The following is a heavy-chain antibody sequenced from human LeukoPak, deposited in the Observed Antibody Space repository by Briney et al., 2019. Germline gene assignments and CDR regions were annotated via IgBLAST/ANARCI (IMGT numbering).Heavy chain of an antibody. CDR3: TSPQGRRNDAFDI. CDR2: IRSKANSYAT. D-gene: IGHD2-15*01. V-gene: IGHV3-73*01. Sequence: GGSLRLSCAASGFTFSGSAMHWVRQASGKGLEWVGRIRSKANSYATAYAASVKGRFTISRDDSKNTAYLQMNSLKTEDTAVYYCTSPQGRRNDAFDIWGQGTMVPVSS. CDR1: GFTFSGSA. J-gene: IGHJ3*02.